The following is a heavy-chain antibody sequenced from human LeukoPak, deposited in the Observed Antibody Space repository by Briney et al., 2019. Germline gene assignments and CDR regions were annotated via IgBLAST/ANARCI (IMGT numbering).Heavy chain of an antibody. J-gene: IGHJ6*03. D-gene: IGHD1-1*01. Sequence: ASVKVSCKASGYTFTGYYIHWVRQAPGRGLEWMGWINPNSGDTKFAQKFQGRVTLTGDTSINTTYMELSRLSSDDSAVYFCAKDLNCKPRLYYYYMDVWGKGTTVTVSS. V-gene: IGHV1-2*02. CDR2: INPNSGDT. CDR3: AKDLNCKPRLYYYYMDV. CDR1: GYTFTGYY.